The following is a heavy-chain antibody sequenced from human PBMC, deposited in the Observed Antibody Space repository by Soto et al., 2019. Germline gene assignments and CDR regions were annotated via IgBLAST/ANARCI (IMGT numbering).Heavy chain of an antibody. CDR1: GYTFTSFG. J-gene: IGHJ5*02. D-gene: IGHD6-6*01. CDR3: ARDQEYSTSGLYWFDL. Sequence: VQLVQSGPEVKKPGASVKVSCKASGYTFTSFGITWVRQAPVQDLEWMGWISAYNGDTNYAPRLQGRVTMTTDTSTNTVYMELKNLKSDDTAVYYCARDQEYSTSGLYWFDLWGQGTLVTVSS. CDR2: ISAYNGDT. V-gene: IGHV1-18*04.